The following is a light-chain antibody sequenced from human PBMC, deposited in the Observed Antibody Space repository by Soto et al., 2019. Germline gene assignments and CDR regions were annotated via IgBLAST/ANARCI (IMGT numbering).Light chain of an antibody. Sequence: TVLTQSPSALCFTPGERATLSCRASQSVSSSYLAWYQQKPGQAPRLLIYDTSNRATGIPDRFSGSGSGTDFTLTISSLQSEDFAVYYCQQYDNWPWTSGQPTKVDI. CDR2: DTS. CDR1: QSVSSSY. CDR3: QQYDNWPWT. J-gene: IGKJ1*01. V-gene: IGKV3-20*01.